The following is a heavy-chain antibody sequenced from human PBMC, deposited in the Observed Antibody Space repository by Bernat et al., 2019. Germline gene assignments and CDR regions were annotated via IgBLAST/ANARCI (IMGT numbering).Heavy chain of an antibody. J-gene: IGHJ1*01. D-gene: IGHD6-13*01. CDR1: GFTVSSNY. V-gene: IGHV3-53*02. CDR3: ARGIGAAGWGYFQH. CDR2: IYSGGST. Sequence: EVQLVETGGGLIQPGGSLRLSCAASGFTVSSNYMSWVRQAPGKGLEWVSVIYSGGSTYYADSVKGRFTISRDNSKNTLYLQMNSLRAEDTAVYYCARGIGAAGWGYFQHWGQGTLVTVSS.